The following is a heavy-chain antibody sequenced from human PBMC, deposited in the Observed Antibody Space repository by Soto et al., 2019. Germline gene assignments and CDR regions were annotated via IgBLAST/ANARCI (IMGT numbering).Heavy chain of an antibody. J-gene: IGHJ4*02. CDR3: AKGWPDYYDSSGYNFDY. V-gene: IGHV3-23*01. CDR1: GFTFSSYA. D-gene: IGHD3-22*01. CDR2: ISGSGGST. Sequence: PGGSLRLCCAASGFTFSSYAMSWVRQAPGKGLEWVSAISGSGGSTYYADSVKGRFTISRDNSKNTLYLQMNSLRAEDTAVYYCAKGWPDYYDSSGYNFDYWGQGTLVTVSS.